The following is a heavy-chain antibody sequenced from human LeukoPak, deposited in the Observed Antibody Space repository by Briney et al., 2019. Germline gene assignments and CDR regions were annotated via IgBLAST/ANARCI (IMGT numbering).Heavy chain of an antibody. CDR2: IYYSGST. V-gene: IGHV4-34*01. D-gene: IGHD3-10*01. CDR1: GGSFSGYY. J-gene: IGHJ4*02. Sequence: SETLSLTCAVYGGSFSGYYWSWIRQPPGKGLEWIGSIYYSGSTHYNPSLKSRVTISVGTSKNQFSLKLSSVTAADTAVYYCAREYYYGSGSYSYWGQGTLVTVSS. CDR3: AREYYYGSGSYSY.